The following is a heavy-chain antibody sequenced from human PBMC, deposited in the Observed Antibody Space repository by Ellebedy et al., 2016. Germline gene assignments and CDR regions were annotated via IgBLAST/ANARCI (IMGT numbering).Heavy chain of an antibody. Sequence: GGSLRLSCAASGYTFSSYHMNWVRQAPGKGLEWVSSISVSSSYIYYADSVKGRFTISRDNAKNSLFLQMTSLRVDDTAVYYCARRADTDGNYSPFDYWGQGTLVTVSS. D-gene: IGHD1-26*01. CDR2: ISVSSSYI. V-gene: IGHV3-21*06. CDR3: ARRADTDGNYSPFDY. J-gene: IGHJ4*02. CDR1: GYTFSSYH.